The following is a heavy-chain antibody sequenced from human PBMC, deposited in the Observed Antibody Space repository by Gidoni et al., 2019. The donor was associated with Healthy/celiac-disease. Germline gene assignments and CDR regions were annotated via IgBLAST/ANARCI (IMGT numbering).Heavy chain of an antibody. CDR1: GYSISSGYY. CDR2: IYHSGST. D-gene: IGHD1-26*01. V-gene: IGHV4-38-2*02. J-gene: IGHJ4*02. Sequence: QVQLQESGPVLVKPSETLSLTCTVSGYSISSGYYWGLIRQPPGKGLEWIGSIYHSGSTSYNPSLKSRVTISVDTSKNQFSLKLSSVTAADTAVYYCARGVYVGYFDYWGQGTLVTVSS. CDR3: ARGVYVGYFDY.